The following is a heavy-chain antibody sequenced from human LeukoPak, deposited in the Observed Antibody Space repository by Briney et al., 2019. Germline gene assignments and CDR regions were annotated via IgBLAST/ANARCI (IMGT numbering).Heavy chain of an antibody. CDR2: IKQDGSEK. V-gene: IGHV3-7*01. CDR3: ARENYDFWSGSIGLIDY. Sequence: GGSLRLSCAASGFTFSSYWMSWVRQAPGKGREWVANIKQDGSEKYYVESVKGRFTISRDNAKNSLYLQMNSLRAEDTAVYYCARENYDFWSGSIGLIDYWGQGTLVTVSS. CDR1: GFTFSSYW. D-gene: IGHD3-3*01. J-gene: IGHJ4*02.